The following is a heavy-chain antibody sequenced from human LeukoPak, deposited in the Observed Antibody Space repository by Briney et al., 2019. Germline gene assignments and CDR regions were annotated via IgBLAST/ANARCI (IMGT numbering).Heavy chain of an antibody. Sequence: GASVKVSCKASGGTFSSYAISWVRQAPGQGLEWMGGIIPIFGTANYAQKFQGRVTITADESTSTAYMELSSLRSEDTAVYYCATGRRGLDDAFDIWGQGTMVTVSS. CDR1: GGTFSSYA. D-gene: IGHD3/OR15-3a*01. CDR2: IIPIFGTA. J-gene: IGHJ3*02. V-gene: IGHV1-69*01. CDR3: ATGRRGLDDAFDI.